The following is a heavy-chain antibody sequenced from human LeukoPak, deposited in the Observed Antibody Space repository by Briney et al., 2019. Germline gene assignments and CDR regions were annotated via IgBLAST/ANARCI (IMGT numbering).Heavy chain of an antibody. CDR1: GFTFSGFY. D-gene: IGHD2-15*01. V-gene: IGHV3-11*06. CDR3: ARERRYCSGSSCSNWFDP. J-gene: IGHJ5*02. Sequence: GGSLRLSCAASGFTFSGFYMSWIRQTPGRGLEWVSYISDRSTYTNYADSVKGRFTISRDNAGNSLYLQMSSLRAEDTAVYYCARERRYCSGSSCSNWFDPWGQGTLVTVSS. CDR2: ISDRSTYT.